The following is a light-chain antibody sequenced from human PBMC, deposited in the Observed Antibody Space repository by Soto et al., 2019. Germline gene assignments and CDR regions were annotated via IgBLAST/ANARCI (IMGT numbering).Light chain of an antibody. Sequence: EIVLTQSPASLSLSPGERATLSCRASQSVNSNLTWYQHKPGQAPRLLIYDASNRATGIPARFSGSGSGTDFTLTVNSLEPEDFAVYYCQHGSDWPPFTFGQGTRLE. CDR3: QHGSDWPPFT. CDR2: DAS. V-gene: IGKV3-11*01. J-gene: IGKJ5*01. CDR1: QSVNSN.